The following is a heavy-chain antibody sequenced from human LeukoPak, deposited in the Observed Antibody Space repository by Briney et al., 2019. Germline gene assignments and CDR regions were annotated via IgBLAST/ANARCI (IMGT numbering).Heavy chain of an antibody. D-gene: IGHD1-26*01. CDR2: IYTSGST. CDR3: ARDRTGGATFLSWFDP. CDR1: GGSISSGSYY. Sequence: SQTLSLTCTASGGSISSGSYYWSWIRQPAGKGLEWIGRIYTSGSTNYNPSLKSRVTISVDTSKNQFSLKLSSVTAADTAVYYCARDRTGGATFLSWFDPWGQGTLVTVSS. V-gene: IGHV4-61*02. J-gene: IGHJ5*02.